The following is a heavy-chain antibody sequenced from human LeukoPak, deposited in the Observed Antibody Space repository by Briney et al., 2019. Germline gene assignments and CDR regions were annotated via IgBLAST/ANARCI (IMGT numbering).Heavy chain of an antibody. CDR3: ARADSTMVVWYFDY. V-gene: IGHV3-48*01. CDR2: IIDSGKTV. CDR1: GFTFSNYS. D-gene: IGHD4/OR15-4a*01. Sequence: GGSLRLSCAVSGFTFSNYSMNWVCQTPGKGLEWIAYIIDSGKTVYYADSVKGRFTISRDNAKNSLYLQMNSLRAEDTAVYYCARADSTMVVWYFDYWGQGALVTVSS. J-gene: IGHJ4*02.